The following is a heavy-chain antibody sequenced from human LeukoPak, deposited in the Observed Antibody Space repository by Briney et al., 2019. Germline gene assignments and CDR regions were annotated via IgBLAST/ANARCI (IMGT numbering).Heavy chain of an antibody. J-gene: IGHJ4*02. CDR2: VYYSGST. CDR3: ARQVVAVAGTGYFDY. D-gene: IGHD6-19*01. Sequence: PSETLSLTCTVSGGSIRSTNYYWGWIRQPPGKGLEWIGSVYYSGSTYYNPSLNSRVTISVDTSKNQFSLRLTSVTAADTAVYFCARQVVAVAGTGYFDYWGQGTLVTVSS. CDR1: GGSIRSTNYY. V-gene: IGHV4-39*01.